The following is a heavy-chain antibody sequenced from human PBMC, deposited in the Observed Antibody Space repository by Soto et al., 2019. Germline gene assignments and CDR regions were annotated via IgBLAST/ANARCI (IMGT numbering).Heavy chain of an antibody. CDR2: ISAYSGNT. CDR3: ARVYGSGSFYYGMDV. D-gene: IGHD3-10*01. CDR1: GYTFTSYG. Sequence: ASVKVSCKASGYTFTSYGISWVRQAPGQGLEWMGWISAYSGNTNYAQKLQGRVTMTTDTSTSTAYMELRSLRSDDTAVYYCARVYGSGSFYYGMDVWGQGXTVTVYS. J-gene: IGHJ6*02. V-gene: IGHV1-18*04.